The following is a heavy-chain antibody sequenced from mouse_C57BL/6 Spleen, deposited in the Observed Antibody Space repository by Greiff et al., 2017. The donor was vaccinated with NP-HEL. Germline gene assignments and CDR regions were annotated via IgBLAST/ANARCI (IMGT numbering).Heavy chain of an antibody. CDR2: ISSGGSYT. Sequence: DVMLVESGGDLVKPGGSLKLSCAASGFTFSSYGMSWVRQTPDKRLEWVATISSGGSYTYYPDSVKGRFTISRDNAKNTLYLQMSSLKSEDTAMYYCARHGSNYYFDYWGQGTTLTVSS. CDR1: GFTFSSYG. V-gene: IGHV5-6*02. CDR3: ARHGSNYYFDY. D-gene: IGHD2-5*01. J-gene: IGHJ2*01.